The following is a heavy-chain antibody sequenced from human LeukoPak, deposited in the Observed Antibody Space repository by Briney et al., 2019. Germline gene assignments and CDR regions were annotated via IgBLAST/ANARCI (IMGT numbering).Heavy chain of an antibody. Sequence: PSETLSLTCTVSGGSISSYYWTWIRQPPGKGLEWIGYIYYSGSTNYNPSLKSRVTISVDTSKNQFSLQLSSVSPEDTAVYFCAQQSGTLRDYGVFDYWGQGTLVTVSS. D-gene: IGHD4-17*01. CDR3: AQQSGTLRDYGVFDY. CDR2: IYYSGST. CDR1: GGSISSYY. V-gene: IGHV4-59*12. J-gene: IGHJ4*02.